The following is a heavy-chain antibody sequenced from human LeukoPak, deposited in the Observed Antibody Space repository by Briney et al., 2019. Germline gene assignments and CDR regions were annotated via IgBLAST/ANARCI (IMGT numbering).Heavy chain of an antibody. D-gene: IGHD1-26*01. J-gene: IGHJ4*02. CDR2: VTSDGNNK. CDR1: GLTFSNHG. CDR3: AREWPSGSYSYNYFDY. Sequence: PGRSLRLSCAASGLTFSNHGMHWVRQAPGKGLEWVAMVTSDGNNKYYADSVKDRFTISRDDSKNTLYLQMNSLRAEDTAVYYCAREWPSGSYSYNYFDYWGQGTLVTVSS. V-gene: IGHV3-30*03.